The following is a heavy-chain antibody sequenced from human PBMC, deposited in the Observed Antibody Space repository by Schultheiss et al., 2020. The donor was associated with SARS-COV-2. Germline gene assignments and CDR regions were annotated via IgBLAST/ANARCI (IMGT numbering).Heavy chain of an antibody. CDR1: GFTFSSYG. J-gene: IGHJ3*02. CDR3: AKDRGYSYGHDAFDI. Sequence: GGSLRLSCAASGFTFSSYGMHWVRQAPGKGLEWVAVISYDGSNKYYADSVKGRFTISRDNSKNTLYLQMNSLRAEDTALYYCAKDRGYSYGHDAFDIWGQGTMVTVSS. CDR2: ISYDGSNK. V-gene: IGHV3-30*18. D-gene: IGHD5-18*01.